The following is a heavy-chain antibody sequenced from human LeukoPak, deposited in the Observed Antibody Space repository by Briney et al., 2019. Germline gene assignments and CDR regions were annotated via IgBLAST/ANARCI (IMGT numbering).Heavy chain of an antibody. D-gene: IGHD1-7*01. Sequence: GGSLRLSCAVSGLIFSDQYMDWVGQAPGKGLEWVGRTQNKANSYTMDYAASVRGRFTISRDDSKNSLSLQMNSLKTEDTAVYYCVRRNYVAFDIWGQGTMVIVSS. J-gene: IGHJ3*02. V-gene: IGHV3-72*01. CDR1: GLIFSDQY. CDR3: VRRNYVAFDI. CDR2: TQNKANSYTM.